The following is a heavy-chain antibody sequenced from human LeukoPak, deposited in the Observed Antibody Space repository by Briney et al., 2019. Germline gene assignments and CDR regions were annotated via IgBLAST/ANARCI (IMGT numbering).Heavy chain of an antibody. CDR3: ARDLKHIVVVPAAIGFDY. CDR2: ISYDGSNK. Sequence: GRSLRLSCAASGFTFSSYAMHWVRQAPGKGLEWVAVISYDGSNKYYADSVKGRFTISRDSSKNTLYLQMNSLRAEDTAVYYCARDLKHIVVVPAAIGFDYWGQGTLVTVSS. CDR1: GFTFSSYA. D-gene: IGHD2-2*01. J-gene: IGHJ4*02. V-gene: IGHV3-30*04.